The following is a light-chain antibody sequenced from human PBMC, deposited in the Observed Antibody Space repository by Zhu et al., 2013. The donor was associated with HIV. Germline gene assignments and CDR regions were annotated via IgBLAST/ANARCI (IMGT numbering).Light chain of an antibody. V-gene: IGKV4-1*01. CDR2: WAS. J-gene: IGKJ1*01. Sequence: DIVMTQSPDSLTVSLGERATINCKSSQSVLYSSNGNNYLAWYQQKPGQPPKLLIYWASTRESGVPDRFSGSGSGTDFTLTISSLQAEDVAVYYCQQYYSTPWTFGQGTKVEIK. CDR1: QSVLYSSNGNNY. CDR3: QQYYSTPWT.